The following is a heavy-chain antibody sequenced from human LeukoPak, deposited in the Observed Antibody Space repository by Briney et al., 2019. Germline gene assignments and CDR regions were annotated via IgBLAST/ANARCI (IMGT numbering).Heavy chain of an antibody. CDR1: GFTFKTHA. Sequence: PGGSLRLSCAASGFTFKTHAMSWVRQAPGKGLEWVSSISSSSSYIYYADSVKGRFTISRDNAKNSLYLQMNSLRAEDTAVYYCAREGHETFDYWGQGTLVTVSS. J-gene: IGHJ4*02. V-gene: IGHV3-21*01. CDR3: AREGHETFDY. CDR2: ISSSSSYI.